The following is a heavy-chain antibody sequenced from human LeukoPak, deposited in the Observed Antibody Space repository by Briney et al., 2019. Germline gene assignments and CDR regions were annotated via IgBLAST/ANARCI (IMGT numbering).Heavy chain of an antibody. D-gene: IGHD3-10*01. CDR2: ISSSSSTI. J-gene: IGHJ4*02. CDR3: ARRSAYGSGSYYVDY. V-gene: IGHV3-48*01. CDR1: GFTFSSYS. Sequence: PGGSLRLSCAASGFTFSSYSMNWVRQAPGKGLEWVSYISSSSSTIYYADSVKGRFTISRDNAKNSLYLQMNSLRSEDTAVYYCARRSAYGSGSYYVDYWGQGTLVTVSS.